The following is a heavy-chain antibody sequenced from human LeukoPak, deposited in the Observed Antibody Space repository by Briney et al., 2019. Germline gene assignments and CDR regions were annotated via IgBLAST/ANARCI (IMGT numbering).Heavy chain of an antibody. CDR3: ARAPSEIGGYYPEYFRH. CDR2: IKSDGSA. V-gene: IGHV3-74*01. D-gene: IGHD3-22*01. J-gene: IGHJ1*01. Sequence: GGSLRLSCAASGFTFSTYWMHWVRQAPGKGLGWVSRIKSDGSANYADSVKGRFTISRDNAKNTVSLQMNSLRPEDTGVYYCARAPSEIGGYYPEYFRHWGQGTLVTVSS. CDR1: GFTFSTYW.